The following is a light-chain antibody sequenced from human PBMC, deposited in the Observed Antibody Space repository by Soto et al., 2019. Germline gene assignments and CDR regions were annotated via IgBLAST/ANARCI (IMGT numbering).Light chain of an antibody. J-gene: IGKJ3*01. CDR2: AAS. CDR3: QQAHNFPFT. CDR1: QGISRW. Sequence: DIQMTQSPSSVSASVGDRITITCRASQGISRWLAWYQQKPGRAPKFLIYAASNLQTGVPSRFSGSGSGTDFALTITSLQAEDFATYHCQQAHNFPFTFGPGTKVDI. V-gene: IGKV1-12*01.